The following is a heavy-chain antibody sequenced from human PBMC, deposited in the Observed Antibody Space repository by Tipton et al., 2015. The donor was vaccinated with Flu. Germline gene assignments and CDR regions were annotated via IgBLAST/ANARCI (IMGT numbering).Heavy chain of an antibody. V-gene: IGHV4-39*01. CDR3: ARLSFYDVDLKNFYFDY. J-gene: IGHJ4*02. CDR2: IDFSGST. D-gene: IGHD3-10*02. CDR1: GDSIRSSTYY. Sequence: TLSLTCTVSGDSIRSSTYYWGWIRQPPGKGLEWIGNIDFSGSTYYNPSLKSRVAISLDTSKNQFSLKITSVTAADTAVYYCARLSFYDVDLKNFYFDYWGQGALVTVSS.